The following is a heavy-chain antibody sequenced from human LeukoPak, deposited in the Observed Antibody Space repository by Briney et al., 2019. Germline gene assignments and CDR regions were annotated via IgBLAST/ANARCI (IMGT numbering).Heavy chain of an antibody. Sequence: KPSETLSLTCTVSGGSISSYYWSWIRQPPGKRLEWIGYIYYSGSTNYNPSLKSRVTISVDTSKNQFSLKLSSVTAADTAVYYCARHRRGYDYALFDYWGQGTLVTVSS. CDR2: IYYSGST. CDR3: ARHRRGYDYALFDY. D-gene: IGHD5-12*01. CDR1: GGSISSYY. J-gene: IGHJ4*02. V-gene: IGHV4-59*08.